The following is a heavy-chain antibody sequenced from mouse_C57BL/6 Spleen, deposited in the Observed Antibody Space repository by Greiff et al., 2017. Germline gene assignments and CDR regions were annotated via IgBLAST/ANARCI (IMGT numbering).Heavy chain of an antibody. V-gene: IGHV1-62-2*01. J-gene: IGHJ2*01. CDR2: FYPGSGSI. Sequence: QVQLQQSGAELVKPGASVKLSCKASGYTFTEYTIHWVKQRSGQGLEWIGWFYPGSGSIKYNEKFKDKATLTADKSSSTVYMELSRLTSEDSAVYFWARHGPLYYDHPIDYDSYYFDYWGQGTTLTVSS. CDR1: GYTFTEYT. CDR3: ARHGPLYYDHPIDYDSYYFDY. D-gene: IGHD2-4*01.